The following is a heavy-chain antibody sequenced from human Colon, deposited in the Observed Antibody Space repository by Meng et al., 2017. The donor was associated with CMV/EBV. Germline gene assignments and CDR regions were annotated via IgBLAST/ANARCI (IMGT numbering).Heavy chain of an antibody. Sequence: SVKVSCKASGGTFSSYTISWVRQAPGQGLEWMGRIIPMLGMARYAQKFQGRVTISADKSTSTAFMDLSSLRSEDTAVYYCARGRARGYCSSTSCSLPDYWGQGTLVTVSS. D-gene: IGHD2-2*01. CDR1: GGTFSSYT. CDR2: IIPMLGMA. CDR3: ARGRARGYCSSTSCSLPDY. J-gene: IGHJ4*02. V-gene: IGHV1-69*02.